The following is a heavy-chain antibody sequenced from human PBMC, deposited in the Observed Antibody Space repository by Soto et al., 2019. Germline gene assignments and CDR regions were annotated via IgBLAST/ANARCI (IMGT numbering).Heavy chain of an antibody. V-gene: IGHV1-69*10. CDR1: GYSFTSYG. CDR2: TIPALGKT. CDR3: ARGPFRPSAMDV. Sequence: SVKVSCKASGYSFTSYGIAWVRQAPGQGLEWMGGTIPALGKTHYIEKFQGRVTITVDDATRTVYMEVRDLTSEDTAIYYCARGPFRPSAMDVWGQGTTVTVSS. D-gene: IGHD3-10*01. J-gene: IGHJ6*02.